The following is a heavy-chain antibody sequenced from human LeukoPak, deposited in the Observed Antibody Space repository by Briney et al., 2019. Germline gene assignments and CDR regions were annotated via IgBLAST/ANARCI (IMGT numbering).Heavy chain of an antibody. V-gene: IGHV4-39*01. CDR2: IYYSGST. CDR1: GGSISSSSYY. Sequence: PSETLSLTCTVSGGSISSSSYYWGWIRQPPGKGLEWIGSIYYSGSTYYNPSLKSRVTISVDTSKNQFSLKLSSVTAADTAVYYCEKTVQYYGSGTSYYFDYWGQGTLVTVSS. CDR3: EKTVQYYGSGTSYYFDY. D-gene: IGHD3-10*01. J-gene: IGHJ4*02.